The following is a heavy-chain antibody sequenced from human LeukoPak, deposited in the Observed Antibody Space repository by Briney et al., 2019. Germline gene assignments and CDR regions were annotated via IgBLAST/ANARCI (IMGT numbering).Heavy chain of an antibody. CDR3: ARGNSGSYSQDWFDP. CDR1: GFTFDDYA. CDR2: ISWNSGTI. Sequence: GGSLRLSCAASGFTFDDYAMHWVRQAPGKGLEWVSGISWNSGTICYADSVKGRFTISRDNAKNSLYLQMNSLRDDDMALYYCARGNSGSYSQDWFDPWGQGTLVTVSS. J-gene: IGHJ5*02. D-gene: IGHD1-26*01. V-gene: IGHV3-9*03.